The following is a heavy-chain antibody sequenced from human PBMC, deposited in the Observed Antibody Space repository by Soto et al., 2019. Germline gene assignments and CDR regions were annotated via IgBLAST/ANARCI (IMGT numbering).Heavy chain of an antibody. CDR1: GGSISSFNYF. V-gene: IGHV4-39*01. J-gene: IGHJ5*02. CDR2: LYSSGNT. CDR3: ARGGGSTFNGFDP. D-gene: IGHD2-15*01. Sequence: QLQLQESGPGLVKPSETLSLTCTVSGGSISSFNYFWGWIRKPPGKGLEWIGSLYSSGNTYYNPSLQSRVTIYVDTSKKQCTLTLRSVTAADTAVYSCARGGGSTFNGFDPWGQGTLVTVSP.